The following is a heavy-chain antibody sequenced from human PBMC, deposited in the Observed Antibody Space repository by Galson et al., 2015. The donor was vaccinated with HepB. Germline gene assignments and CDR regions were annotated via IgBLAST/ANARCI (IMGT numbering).Heavy chain of an antibody. CDR3: AQDKRSISARHVSYYYYGMDV. D-gene: IGHD6-6*01. J-gene: IGHJ6*02. Sequence: SLRLSCAASGLIFSEHSMHWVRQAPGKGLEWVSVVSYDGSNKNYADSVKGRFTISRDNSKNTLFLQMKSLRGEDTAVYYCAQDKRSISARHVSYYYYGMDVWGRGTTVTVSS. V-gene: IGHV3-30*18. CDR1: GLIFSEHS. CDR2: VSYDGSNK.